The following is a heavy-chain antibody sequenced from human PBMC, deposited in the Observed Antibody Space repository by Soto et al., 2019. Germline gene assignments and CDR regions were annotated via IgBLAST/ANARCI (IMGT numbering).Heavy chain of an antibody. CDR2: MNPNSGNT. CDR3: ARGGKGREVAGTNWFDP. Sequence: QVQLVQSGAEVKKPGASVKVSCKASGYTFTSYDINWVRQATGQGLEWMGWMNPNSGNTGYAQKFQGRVTMTRNTSISTAYMELSSLRSEDTAVYYCARGGKGREVAGTNWFDPWGQGTLVTVSS. CDR1: GYTFTSYD. D-gene: IGHD6-19*01. V-gene: IGHV1-8*01. J-gene: IGHJ5*02.